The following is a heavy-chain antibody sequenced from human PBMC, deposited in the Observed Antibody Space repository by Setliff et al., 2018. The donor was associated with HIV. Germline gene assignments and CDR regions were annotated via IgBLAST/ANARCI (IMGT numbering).Heavy chain of an antibody. J-gene: IGHJ4*02. Sequence: GASVKVSCKTSGYMFIAYGMSWVRQAPGQGLEWMGGITPIFGTANYAQKFQGRVTITADKSANTTYMELRSLRSEDTAIYYCATMSRSSRNWAIFDYWGQGVLVTVSS. CDR3: ATMSRSSRNWAIFDY. D-gene: IGHD6-13*01. V-gene: IGHV1-69*06. CDR1: GYMFIAYG. CDR2: ITPIFGTA.